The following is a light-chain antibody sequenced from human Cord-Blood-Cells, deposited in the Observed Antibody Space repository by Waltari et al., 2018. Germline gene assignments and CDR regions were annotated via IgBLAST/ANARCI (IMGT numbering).Light chain of an antibody. J-gene: IGKJ4*01. V-gene: IGKV3-11*01. CDR1: QSVSSY. CDR3: QQRSNWPPLT. Sequence: EIVMTQSPATLASSPGERATRACRASQSVSSYLAWYQQKPGQAPRLLIYDASNRATGIPARFSGSGSGTDFTLTISSLEPEDFAVYYCQQRSNWPPLTFGGGTKVEIK. CDR2: DAS.